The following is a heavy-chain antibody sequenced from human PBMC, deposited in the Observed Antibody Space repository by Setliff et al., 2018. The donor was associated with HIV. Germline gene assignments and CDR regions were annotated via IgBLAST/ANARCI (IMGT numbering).Heavy chain of an antibody. V-gene: IGHV3-64D*06. D-gene: IGHD2-2*01. Sequence: GGSLRLSCAASGFTFNSYSMNWVRQAPGKGLEWVSAISSGGEIMFYADSVKGRFTISRDNSKNTLYLQMSSLRAEDTAVYYCVKDPAATDAFDIWGQGTMVTVSS. J-gene: IGHJ3*02. CDR1: GFTFNSYS. CDR3: VKDPAATDAFDI. CDR2: ISSGGEIM.